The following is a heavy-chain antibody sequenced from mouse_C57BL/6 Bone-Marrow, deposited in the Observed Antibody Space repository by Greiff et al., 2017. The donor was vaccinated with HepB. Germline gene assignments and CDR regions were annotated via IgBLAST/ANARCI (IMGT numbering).Heavy chain of an antibody. V-gene: IGHV5-17*01. J-gene: IGHJ3*01. CDR3: ARPMIRAWFAY. Sequence: EVKLMESGGGLVKPGGSLKLSCAASGFTFSDYGMHWVRQAPEKGLEWVAYISSGSSTIYYADTVKGRFTISRDNAKNTLFLQMTSLRSVDTAMYYCARPMIRAWFAYWGQGTLVTVSA. CDR1: GFTFSDYG. D-gene: IGHD2-4*01. CDR2: ISSGSSTI.